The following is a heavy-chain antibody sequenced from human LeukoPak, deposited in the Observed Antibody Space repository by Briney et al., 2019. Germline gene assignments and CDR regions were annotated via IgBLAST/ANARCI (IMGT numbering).Heavy chain of an antibody. V-gene: IGHV3-33*01. CDR2: IWYDGSNK. CDR3: ARDRTRDCSGGSCYRHYFDY. Sequence: GGSLRLSCAVSGFTFSSYGMHWVRQAPGKGLEWVAVIWYDGSNKYYADSVRGRFTISRDNSKNTLYLLMNSLRAEDSAVYYCARDRTRDCSGGSCYRHYFDYWGQGTLVSVSS. D-gene: IGHD2-15*01. CDR1: GFTFSSYG. J-gene: IGHJ4*02.